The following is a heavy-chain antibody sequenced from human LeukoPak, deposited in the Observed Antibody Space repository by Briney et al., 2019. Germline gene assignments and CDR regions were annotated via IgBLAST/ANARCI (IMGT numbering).Heavy chain of an antibody. CDR1: GYSIHSYW. V-gene: IGHV5-51*01. D-gene: IGHD4-17*01. CDR3: ARQGPTVTLDY. Sequence: GESLKISLSVSGYSIHSYWIGWVRQMPGKGVEWMAIINPGDSDTRYSPSFQGQVTISVDKSISTAYLQWSSLQASDTAMYYCARQGPTVTLDYWGQGTLVTVSS. CDR2: INPGDSDT. J-gene: IGHJ4*02.